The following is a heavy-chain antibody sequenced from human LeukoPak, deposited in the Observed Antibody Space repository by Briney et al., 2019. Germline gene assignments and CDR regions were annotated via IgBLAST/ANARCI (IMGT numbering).Heavy chain of an antibody. J-gene: IGHJ4*02. V-gene: IGHV3-23*01. D-gene: IGHD3-10*01. Sequence: GGSLRPSCAASGFTVSSNYMGWVRKAPGKGLEWVSAISGSGGSTYYADSVKGRFTISRDNSKNTLYLQMNSLRAEDTAVYYCAKDPQGGSGRNNFDYWGQGTLVTVSS. CDR1: GFTVSSNY. CDR3: AKDPQGGSGRNNFDY. CDR2: ISGSGGST.